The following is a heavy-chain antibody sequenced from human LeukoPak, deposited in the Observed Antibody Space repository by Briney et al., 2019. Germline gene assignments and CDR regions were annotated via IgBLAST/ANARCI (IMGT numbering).Heavy chain of an antibody. D-gene: IGHD6-6*01. CDR1: GFTFSSYG. Sequence: GGSLRLSCAASGFTFSSYGMHWVRQAPGKGLEWVAFIRYDGSNKYYADSVKGRFTISRDNSKNTLYLQMNSLRAEDTAVYYCAKRDSSSSGYNLDYWGQGTLVTVSS. J-gene: IGHJ4*02. CDR3: AKRDSSSSGYNLDY. V-gene: IGHV3-30*02. CDR2: IRYDGSNK.